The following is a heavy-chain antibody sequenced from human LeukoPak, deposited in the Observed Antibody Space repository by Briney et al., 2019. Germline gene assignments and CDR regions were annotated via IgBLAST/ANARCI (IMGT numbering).Heavy chain of an antibody. Sequence: SETLSLTCTVSGGSISSGGYYWSWIRQPPGKGLEWIGYIYHSGSTYYNPSLKSRVTIPVDRSKNQFSLKLSSVTAADTAVYYCARIGVTTRIGLYFQHWGQGTLVTVSS. J-gene: IGHJ1*01. CDR1: GGSISSGGYY. D-gene: IGHD4-17*01. CDR3: ARIGVTTRIGLYFQH. CDR2: IYHSGST. V-gene: IGHV4-30-2*01.